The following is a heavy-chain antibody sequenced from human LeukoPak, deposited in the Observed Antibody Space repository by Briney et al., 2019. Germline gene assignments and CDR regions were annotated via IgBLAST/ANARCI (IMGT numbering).Heavy chain of an antibody. V-gene: IGHV1-3*03. CDR2: INAGNGNT. CDR3: ASWHCGGDCSDY. Sequence: ASVKVSCKASGYTFTSYAMHWVRQAPGQRLEWMGWINAGNGNTKYSQEFQGRVTITRDTSASTAYMELSSLRSEDTAVYYCASWHCGGDCSDYWGQGTLVTVSS. D-gene: IGHD2-21*02. J-gene: IGHJ4*02. CDR1: GYTFTSYA.